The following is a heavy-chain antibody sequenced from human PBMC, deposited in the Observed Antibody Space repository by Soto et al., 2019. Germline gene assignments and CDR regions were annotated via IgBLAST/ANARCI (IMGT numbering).Heavy chain of an antibody. CDR3: ARTKQASGCTSSFSLAY. D-gene: IGHD2-2*01. J-gene: IGHJ4*02. CDR1: GFPFTTYW. V-gene: IGHV5-51*01. CDR2: LYAGDSDT. Sequence: GEALKISCKGFGFPFTTYWIAWVPPVPGQGLEWMGILYAGDSDTRYTPSTQGQATIPADKTINTTYLQWSRVKASQTAIYYCARTKQASGCTSSFSLAYGGQGTQVTVSS.